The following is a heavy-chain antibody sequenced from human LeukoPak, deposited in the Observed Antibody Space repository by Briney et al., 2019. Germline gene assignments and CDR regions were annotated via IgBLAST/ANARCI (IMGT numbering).Heavy chain of an antibody. D-gene: IGHD3-9*01. CDR1: GFTFDDYA. CDR3: AKDISKLRYFDWHTDAFDI. CDR2: ISWNSGSI. J-gene: IGHJ3*02. V-gene: IGHV3-9*01. Sequence: PGGSLRLSCAASGFTFDDYAMHWVRQAPGKGLEWVSGISWNSGSIGYADSVKGRFTISRDNAKNSLYLQMNSLRAEDTALYYCAKDISKLRYFDWHTDAFDIWGQGTMVTVSS.